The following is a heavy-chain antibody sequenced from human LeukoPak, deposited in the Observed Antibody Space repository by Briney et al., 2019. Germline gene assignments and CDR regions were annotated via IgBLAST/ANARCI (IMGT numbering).Heavy chain of an antibody. D-gene: IGHD3-10*01. V-gene: IGHV3-7*04. CDR2: VNLDGSDK. Sequence: GGSLRLSCAASGFTFSSHWMSWVRQAPGKGLEWVANVNLDGSDKYYVDSVKGRFTISRDNAKNSLYLQMGSLRGEDTAVYYCARDHRGLFDYWGQGTLVTVSS. J-gene: IGHJ4*02. CDR3: ARDHRGLFDY. CDR1: GFTFSSHW.